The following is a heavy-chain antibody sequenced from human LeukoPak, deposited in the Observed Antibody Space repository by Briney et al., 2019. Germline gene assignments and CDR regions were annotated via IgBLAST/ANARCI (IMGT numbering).Heavy chain of an antibody. Sequence: GRSLRLSCAASGFTFSSYAMHWVRQAPGKGLEWVAVISYDGSNKYYADSVKGRFTISRDNSKNTLYLQMNSLRAEDTAVYYCAKELYCSGGSCLIDYWGQGTLVTVSS. V-gene: IGHV3-30*04. CDR2: ISYDGSNK. CDR3: AKELYCSGGSCLIDY. CDR1: GFTFSSYA. J-gene: IGHJ4*02. D-gene: IGHD2-15*01.